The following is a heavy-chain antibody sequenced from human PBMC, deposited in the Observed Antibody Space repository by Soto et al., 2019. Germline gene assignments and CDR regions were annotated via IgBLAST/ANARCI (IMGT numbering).Heavy chain of an antibody. V-gene: IGHV3-48*02. CDR2: ISSSSTI. D-gene: IGHD3-22*01. Sequence: GGFLGLSCSDSGFTFSSYSMNWVRQAPGKGLEWVSYISSSSTIYYADSVKGRFTISRDNAKNSLYLQMNSLRDEDTAVYYCAGDSAYYYDTSGYYHDWGQGTLVPVSS. CDR3: AGDSAYYYDTSGYYHD. CDR1: GFTFSSYS. J-gene: IGHJ4*02.